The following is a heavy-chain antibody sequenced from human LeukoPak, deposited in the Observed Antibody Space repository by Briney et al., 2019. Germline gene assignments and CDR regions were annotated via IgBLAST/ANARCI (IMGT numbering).Heavy chain of an antibody. J-gene: IGHJ4*02. D-gene: IGHD5-18*01. CDR1: GGSISSGDYY. CDR2: IYHSVNT. Sequence: SETLSLTCSVSGGSISSGDYYWSWIRQPPGKGLEWIGYIYHSVNTYYNPSLKSRVTISVDRSKNQFSLKLSSVTAADTAVYYCARGRGYSYGWVDYWGQGTLVTVSS. V-gene: IGHV4-30-2*01. CDR3: ARGRGYSYGWVDY.